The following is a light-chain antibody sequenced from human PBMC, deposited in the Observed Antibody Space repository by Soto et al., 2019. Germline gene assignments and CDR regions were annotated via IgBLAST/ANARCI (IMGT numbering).Light chain of an antibody. Sequence: ESVLTQSPGTLSLSPGERATLSCRASQSVSSSYLAWYQQKPGQAPRLLIYGASSRATGIPDRFSGSGSGTDFTLTISRLEPEDFVVYYCQQFSSYPLTFGGGTKVDIK. CDR1: QSVSSSY. V-gene: IGKV3-20*01. CDR2: GAS. J-gene: IGKJ4*01. CDR3: QQFSSYPLT.